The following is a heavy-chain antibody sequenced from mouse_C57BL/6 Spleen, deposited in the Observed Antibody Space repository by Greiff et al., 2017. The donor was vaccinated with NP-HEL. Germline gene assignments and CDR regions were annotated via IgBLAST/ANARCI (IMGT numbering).Heavy chain of an antibody. V-gene: IGHV2-6-1*01. J-gene: IGHJ4*01. CDR3: ARHSGDYGNFMDY. D-gene: IGHD2-1*01. Sequence: VHLVESGPGLVAPSQRLSIPCTVSGFSLTSYGVHWVRQPPGKGLEWLVVIWSDGSTTYNSALKSRLSISKDNSKSQVFLKMNSLQTDDTAMYYCARHSGDYGNFMDYWGQGTSVTVSS. CDR1: GFSLTSYG. CDR2: IWSDGST.